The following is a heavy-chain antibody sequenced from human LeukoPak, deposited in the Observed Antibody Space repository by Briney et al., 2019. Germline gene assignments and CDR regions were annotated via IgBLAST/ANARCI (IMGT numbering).Heavy chain of an antibody. D-gene: IGHD4-17*01. CDR2: IYHSGST. Sequence: SQTLSLTCAPSAGSISSGGYPWSWLRPPPGKGLEWIGYIYHSGSTYYNPSLKRRVTISVDRSKNQFSLKLSSVTAADTAVYYCARASGDYGFDYWGQGTLVTVSS. J-gene: IGHJ4*02. CDR3: ARASGDYGFDY. CDR1: AGSISSGGYP. V-gene: IGHV4-30-2*01.